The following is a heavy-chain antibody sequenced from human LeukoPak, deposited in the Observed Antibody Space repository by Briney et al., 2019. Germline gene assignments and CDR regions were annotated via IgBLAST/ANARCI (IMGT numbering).Heavy chain of an antibody. J-gene: IGHJ4*02. Sequence: GESLRLSCAASGFTFSNYAMSWVRKAPGKGLEWVSGISGSGYSTYYADSVKGRFTISRDNSKNTLYLQMNSLRAEDTAIYYCAKGLSGWNYFDYWGQGTLVTVSS. CDR1: GFTFSNYA. CDR2: ISGSGYST. D-gene: IGHD6-19*01. V-gene: IGHV3-23*01. CDR3: AKGLSGWNYFDY.